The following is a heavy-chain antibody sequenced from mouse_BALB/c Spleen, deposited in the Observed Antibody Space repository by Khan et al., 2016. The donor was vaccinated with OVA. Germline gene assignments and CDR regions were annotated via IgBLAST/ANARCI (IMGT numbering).Heavy chain of an antibody. Sequence: QIQLVQSGPELKKPGETVRISCKASGYTFTTAGIQWVQKMPGKGLKWIGWINTHSGVPKYAEDFKGRFAFSLEISVNTAYLTITNLKNEDTATYFCARVGAAYYRNDGGAMEYWGQGTSVTVSS. D-gene: IGHD2-14*01. CDR3: ARVGAAYYRNDGGAMEY. J-gene: IGHJ4*01. CDR1: GYTFTTAG. V-gene: IGHV9-4*02. CDR2: INTHSGVP.